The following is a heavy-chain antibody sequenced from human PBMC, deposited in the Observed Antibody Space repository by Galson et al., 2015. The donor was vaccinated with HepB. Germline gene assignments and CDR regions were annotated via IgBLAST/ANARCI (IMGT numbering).Heavy chain of an antibody. CDR1: GFSLSTYGVG. Sequence: PALVKPTQTLTLTCTFSGFSLSTYGVGVGWIRQPPGKALEWLALIYWDGDKRYSPFLERGLSITMDTSKNQVVLTLTNMDPVDTATYYYAHTFYSGGWYDSNYFDYWGQGALVTVSS. D-gene: IGHD6-19*01. V-gene: IGHV2-5*02. CDR2: IYWDGDK. J-gene: IGHJ4*02. CDR3: AHTFYSGGWYDSNYFDY.